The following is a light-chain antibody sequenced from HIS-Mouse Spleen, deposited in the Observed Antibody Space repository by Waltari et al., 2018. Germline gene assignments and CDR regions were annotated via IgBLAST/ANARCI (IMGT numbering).Light chain of an antibody. CDR2: RNN. CDR1: SSNIGSNY. J-gene: IGLJ3*02. V-gene: IGLV1-47*01. CDR3: AAWDDSLSGPV. Sequence: QSVLTQPPSASGTPGQRVTISCSGSSSNIGSNYVYWYQQLPGTAPKLLIYRNNQRPFGVPGRFSGSKSGTAASLAISGLRSEDEADYYCAAWDDSLSGPVFGGGTKLTVL.